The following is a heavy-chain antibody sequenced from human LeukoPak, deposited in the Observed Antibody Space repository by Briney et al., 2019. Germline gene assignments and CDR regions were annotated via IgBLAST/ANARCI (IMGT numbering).Heavy chain of an antibody. J-gene: IGHJ6*03. CDR2: INHSGST. V-gene: IGHV4-34*01. CDR1: GGSFSGYY. CDR3: ARANDFGDPLPRYMDV. D-gene: IGHD4-17*01. Sequence: PSETLSLTCAVYGGSFSGYYWSWIRQPPGKGLEWIGEINHSGSTNYNPSLKSRLTISVDTSKNQFSLKLSSVTAADTAVYYCARANDFGDPLPRYMDVWGKGTTVTVSS.